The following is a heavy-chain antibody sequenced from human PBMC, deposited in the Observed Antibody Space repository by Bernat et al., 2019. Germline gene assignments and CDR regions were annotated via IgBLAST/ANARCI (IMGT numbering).Heavy chain of an antibody. CDR2: ISYDGSNK. J-gene: IGHJ6*03. D-gene: IGHD2-2*01. Sequence: QVQLVESGGGVVQPGRSLRLSCAASGFTFSSYGMHWVRQAPGKGLEWVAGISYDGSNKYYADSVEGRFTISRDNSKNTLYLQMNSLRAEDTAVYYCAKDLGYCSSTSCYFNYYMDVWGKGTTVTVSS. CDR1: GFTFSSYG. CDR3: AKDLGYCSSTSCYFNYYMDV. V-gene: IGHV3-30*18.